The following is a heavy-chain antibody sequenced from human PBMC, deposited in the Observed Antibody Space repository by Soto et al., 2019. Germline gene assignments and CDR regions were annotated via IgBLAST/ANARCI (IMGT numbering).Heavy chain of an antibody. J-gene: IGHJ6*02. V-gene: IGHV4-30-4*01. CDR3: ARVARYYYYGMDV. CDR1: GGSISSGEYY. Sequence: QVQLQESGPGLVKPSQTLSLTCTVSGGSISSGEYYWSWIRQPPGKGLEWIGYIYYSGSTYYNPSLKSRVTISVDMSKNQFSLKLTSVTAADTAVCYCARVARYYYYGMDVWGQGTTVTVSS. CDR2: IYYSGST.